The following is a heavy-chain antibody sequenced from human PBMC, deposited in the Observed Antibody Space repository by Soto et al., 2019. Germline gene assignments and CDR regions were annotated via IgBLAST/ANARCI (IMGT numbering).Heavy chain of an antibody. V-gene: IGHV1-18*01. CDR1: GYTFTSYG. CDR3: ARTISNPMVRGVLSPGDY. Sequence: QVQLVQSGAEVKKPGASVKVSCKASGYTFTSYGISWVRQAPGQGLEWMGWISAYNGNTNYAQKLQGRVTMTTDTSTSTAYMELRSLRSYDTAVYYCARTISNPMVRGVLSPGDYWGQGTLVTVSS. J-gene: IGHJ4*02. CDR2: ISAYNGNT. D-gene: IGHD3-10*01.